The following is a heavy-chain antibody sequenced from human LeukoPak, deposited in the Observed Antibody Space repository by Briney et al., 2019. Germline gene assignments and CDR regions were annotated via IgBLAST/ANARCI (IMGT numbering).Heavy chain of an antibody. D-gene: IGHD4-11*01. V-gene: IGHV3-7*01. CDR3: AREDHSNYNY. CDR2: IKQDGGEK. J-gene: IGHJ4*02. CDR1: GFTFSIYM. Sequence: GGSLRLSCAASGFTFSIYMMSWVRQAPGKGLEWVANIKQDGGEKFYVDSVKGRFTISRDNAKSSLYLQMNSLRAEDTAVYYCAREDHSNYNYWGQGTLVTVSS.